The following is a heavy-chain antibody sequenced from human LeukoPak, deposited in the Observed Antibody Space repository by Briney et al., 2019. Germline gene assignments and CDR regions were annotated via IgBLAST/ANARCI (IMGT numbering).Heavy chain of an antibody. V-gene: IGHV1-8*01. CDR2: MNPNSGNT. J-gene: IGHJ3*02. CDR3: ARHQTTYYDFWSGFRDAFDI. Sequence: ASVKVSCKASGYTFTSYDIYWVREAPGQGREWMGWMNPNSGNTGYAQKFQGRVTMTRNTSISTAHMELCSLRSEDTAVYYCARHQTTYYDFWSGFRDAFDIWGQGTMVTVSS. D-gene: IGHD3-3*01. CDR1: GYTFTSYD.